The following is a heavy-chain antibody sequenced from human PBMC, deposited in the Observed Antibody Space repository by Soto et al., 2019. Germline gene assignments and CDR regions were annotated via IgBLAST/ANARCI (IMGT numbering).Heavy chain of an antibody. CDR3: ARVQPFPVWGRNWFDP. Sequence: ASVKVSCKASGYTFTSYAMHWVRQAPGQRLEWMGWINAGNGNTKYSQKFQGRVTITRDTSASTAYMELSSLRSEDTAVYYCARVQPFPVWGRNWFDPWGQGTLVTVSS. D-gene: IGHD5-18*01. CDR2: INAGNGNT. J-gene: IGHJ5*02. V-gene: IGHV1-3*01. CDR1: GYTFTSYA.